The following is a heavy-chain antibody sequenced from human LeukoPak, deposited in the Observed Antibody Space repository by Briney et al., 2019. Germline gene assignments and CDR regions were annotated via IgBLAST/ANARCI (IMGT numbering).Heavy chain of an antibody. V-gene: IGHV4-4*07. CDR3: AREGRPAAENTFYFYYGMDV. CDR2: IYTSGGT. CDR1: GGSISGLY. Sequence: SETLSLTCTVSGGSISGLYWSWIRQPAGKGLEWIGRIYTSGGTNSNPSLKSRVAMSIDTSKNQLSLKLNSVTAADTAVYYCAREGRPAAENTFYFYYGMDVWGQGTAVTVSS. D-gene: IGHD6-13*01. J-gene: IGHJ6*02.